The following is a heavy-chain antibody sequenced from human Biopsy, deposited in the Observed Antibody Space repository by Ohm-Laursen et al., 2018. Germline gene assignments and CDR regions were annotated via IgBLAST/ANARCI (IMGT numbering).Heavy chain of an antibody. CDR2: IFYSANT. CDR1: GVSINGGRYY. V-gene: IGHV4-31*03. Sequence: TLSLTCTVSGVSINGGRYYWNWIRHYPGKGLEWIGNIFYSANTYYNPSLKSRVTISVDTSKNQFSLKLSPVTAADTAVYYCARLGSGDYFPTFFDFWGQGALVTVSS. CDR3: ARLGSGDYFPTFFDF. D-gene: IGHD5-12*01. J-gene: IGHJ4*02.